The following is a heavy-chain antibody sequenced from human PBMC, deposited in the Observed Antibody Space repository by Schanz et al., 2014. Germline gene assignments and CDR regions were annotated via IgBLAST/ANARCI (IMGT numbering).Heavy chain of an antibody. D-gene: IGHD5-12*01. CDR3: ARKVVATIGGYYDN. Sequence: VHLLDSGGGLVQPGGSLRLSCAASGFTLSSYGMHWVRQAPGKGLEWVAFINSDGTKRFYADSVKSRFTISRDNAKNTLYLQMNTLRAEDTAVYYCARKVVATIGGYYDNWGQGTLVIVSS. V-gene: IGHV3-33*08. J-gene: IGHJ4*02. CDR1: GFTLSSYG. CDR2: INSDGTKR.